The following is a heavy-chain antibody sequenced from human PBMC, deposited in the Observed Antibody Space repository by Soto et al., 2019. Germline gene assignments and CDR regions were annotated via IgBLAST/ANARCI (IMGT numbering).Heavy chain of an antibody. CDR2: ISSSGDYI. V-gene: IGHV3-21*01. J-gene: IGHJ6*02. CDR1: GFTFSRHS. D-gene: IGHD3-22*01. CDR3: ARDSDSSGYYYYYGMDV. Sequence: PGGSLRLSCAASGFTFSRHSINWVRQAPGKGLEWISSISSSGDYIYYVDSVRGRFTISRDNAGNSLYLQMNSLRAEDTAVYYCARDSDSSGYYYYYGMDVWGQGPTVTVSS.